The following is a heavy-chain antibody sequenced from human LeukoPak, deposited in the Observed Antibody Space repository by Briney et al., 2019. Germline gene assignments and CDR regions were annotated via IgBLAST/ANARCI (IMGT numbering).Heavy chain of an antibody. Sequence: GGSLRLSCAASGFTFSSYGMHWVRQAPGKGLEWVAVISYDGSNKYYADSVKGRFTISRDNSKNTLYLQMNSLRAEDTAVYYCAKANSSAFDYWGQGTLVTVSS. D-gene: IGHD6-19*01. CDR1: GFTFSSYG. J-gene: IGHJ4*02. V-gene: IGHV3-30*18. CDR2: ISYDGSNK. CDR3: AKANSSAFDY.